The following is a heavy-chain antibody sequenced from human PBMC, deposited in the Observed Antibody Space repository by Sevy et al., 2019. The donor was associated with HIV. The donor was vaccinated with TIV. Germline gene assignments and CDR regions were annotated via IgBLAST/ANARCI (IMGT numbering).Heavy chain of an antibody. D-gene: IGHD5-18*01. CDR3: ARIRAGYSHGYYFDY. V-gene: IGHV4-59*12. Sequence: SETLSLTCTVSGGSISRYYWSWIRQPPGKGLEWIGYIYYSGSTNYNPPLKSRVTISVDTSKNQFSLKLSSVTAADTAVYYCARIRAGYSHGYYFDYWGQGTLVTVSS. CDR1: GGSISRYY. CDR2: IYYSGST. J-gene: IGHJ4*02.